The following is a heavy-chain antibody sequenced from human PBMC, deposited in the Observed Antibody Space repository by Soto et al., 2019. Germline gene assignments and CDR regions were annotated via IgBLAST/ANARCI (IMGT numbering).Heavy chain of an antibody. Sequence: PTETLSLTCAVYGGSLSGYYWSWIRQPPGKGLEWIGEINHSGSTNYNPSLKSRVTISVDTSKNQFSLKLSSVTAADTAVYYCASPETRHRSGASCYSGRDYCGQXPLVTVSS. CDR3: ASPETRHRSGASCYSGRDY. CDR2: INHSGST. D-gene: IGHD2-15*01. CDR1: GGSLSGYY. J-gene: IGHJ4*02. V-gene: IGHV4-34*01.